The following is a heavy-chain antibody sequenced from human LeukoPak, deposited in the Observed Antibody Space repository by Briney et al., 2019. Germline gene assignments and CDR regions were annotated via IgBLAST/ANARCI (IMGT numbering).Heavy chain of an antibody. CDR3: ARVNMMVVVHYSGGWLDP. CDR2: ISSSGSTI. V-gene: IGHV3-48*03. J-gene: IGHJ5*02. Sequence: PGGSLRLSCAASGFTFSSYEMNWVRQAPGKGLEWVSYISSSGSTIYYADAVKGRFTVSRDNAKNSLYLQMNSLRAEDTAVYYCARVNMMVVVHYSGGWLDPWGQGTLVTVSS. D-gene: IGHD3-22*01. CDR1: GFTFSSYE.